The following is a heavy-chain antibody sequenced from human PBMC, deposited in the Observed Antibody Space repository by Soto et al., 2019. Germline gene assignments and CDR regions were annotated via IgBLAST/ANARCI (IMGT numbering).Heavy chain of an antibody. CDR1: GGTFSSYA. D-gene: IGHD1-7*01. Sequence: ASVKVSCKASGGTFSSYAISWVRQAPGQGLEWMGGIIPIFGTANYAQKFQGRVTITADESTSTAYMELSSLRSEDTAVYYCARRGTTPSDIYFDYWGQGTLVTVSS. V-gene: IGHV1-69*13. CDR3: ARRGTTPSDIYFDY. J-gene: IGHJ4*02. CDR2: IIPIFGTA.